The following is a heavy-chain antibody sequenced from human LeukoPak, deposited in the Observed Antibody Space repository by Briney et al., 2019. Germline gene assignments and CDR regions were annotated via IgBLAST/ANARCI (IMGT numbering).Heavy chain of an antibody. CDR1: GGTFSSYA. D-gene: IGHD2-21*02. J-gene: IGHJ4*02. Sequence: SVKVSCKASGGTFSSYAISWVRQAPGQGLEWMGRIIPIFGTANYAQKFQGRGTITTDESTSTAYMELSSLRSEDTAVYYCASGAVRHIVVVTAIPETFDYWGQGTLVTVSS. V-gene: IGHV1-69*05. CDR2: IIPIFGTA. CDR3: ASGAVRHIVVVTAIPETFDY.